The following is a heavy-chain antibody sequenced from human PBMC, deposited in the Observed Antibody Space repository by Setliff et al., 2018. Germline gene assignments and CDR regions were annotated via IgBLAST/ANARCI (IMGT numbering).Heavy chain of an antibody. V-gene: IGHV1-3*01. Sequence: ASVKVSCKASGYTFTTYVMHWVRQAPGQRLEWMGWINPDNGNTKYSQQLQGRVTITRDTSANTAYMELSSLRSEDTAVYYCARQVYCSSLGCQFYSFYMDVWGKGTTVTVSS. D-gene: IGHD2-2*01. CDR2: INPDNGNT. J-gene: IGHJ6*03. CDR1: GYTFTTYV. CDR3: ARQVYCSSLGCQFYSFYMDV.